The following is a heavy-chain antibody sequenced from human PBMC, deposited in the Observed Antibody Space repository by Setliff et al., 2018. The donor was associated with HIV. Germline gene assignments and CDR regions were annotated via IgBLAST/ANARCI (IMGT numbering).Heavy chain of an antibody. V-gene: IGHV3-66*01. CDR2: IYTGGST. CDR1: GFTVSSNY. CDR3: ARDQSIFAESAIMAARPRYYYGMDV. D-gene: IGHD6-6*01. Sequence: QPGGSLRLSCAASGFTVSSNYMTWVRQAPGKGLEWVSVIYTGGSTHYADSVKGRFVISRDNSKNTVYLQMNRLRVEDTAVYYSARDQSIFAESAIMAARPRYYYGMDVWGHGTTVTVSS. J-gene: IGHJ6*02.